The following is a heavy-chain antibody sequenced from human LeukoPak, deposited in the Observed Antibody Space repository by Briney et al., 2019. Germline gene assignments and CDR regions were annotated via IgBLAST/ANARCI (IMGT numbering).Heavy chain of an antibody. CDR2: IHPDGSIT. CDR3: IVFGDSNH. J-gene: IGHJ5*02. V-gene: IGHV3-74*03. CDR1: GFTITNYW. Sequence: PGGSLRLSCVGSGFTITNYWMHWVRQAPGTGLVWVSRIHPDGSITTYADSVKGRFTISRDTSKNTLYLQINSLRVEDTAVYYCIVFGDSNHWGQGTLVTVSS. D-gene: IGHD4-17*01.